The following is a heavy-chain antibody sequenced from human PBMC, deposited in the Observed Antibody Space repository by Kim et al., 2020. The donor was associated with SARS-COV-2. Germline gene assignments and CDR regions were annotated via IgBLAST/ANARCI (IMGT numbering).Heavy chain of an antibody. V-gene: IGHV3-23*01. D-gene: IGHD1-1*01. CDR2: ISGSGGST. CDR1: GFTFSTYA. Sequence: GGSLRLSCAASGFTFSTYAMSWVRQAPGKGLEWVSAISGSGGSTYYADSVKGHFTISRDNSKNTLYLQMKSLRVEDTAVYYCAKDLAPGGYWGQGTLVTVSS. CDR3: AKDLAPGGY. J-gene: IGHJ4*02.